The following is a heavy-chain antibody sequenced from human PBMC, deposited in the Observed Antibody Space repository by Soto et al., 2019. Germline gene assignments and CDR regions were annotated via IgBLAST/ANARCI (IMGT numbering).Heavy chain of an antibody. D-gene: IGHD5-18*01. CDR1: GGSISSSSYY. CDR2: IYYSGST. Sequence: XXTLSLTFTVSGGSISSSSYYWGCIRQPPGKGLEWIGSIYYSGSTYYNPSLKSRVTISVDTSKNQFSLKLSSVTAPDTAVYYCARHWRWLQPPYYFDYWGQGTLVTVSS. J-gene: IGHJ4*02. V-gene: IGHV4-39*01. CDR3: ARHWRWLQPPYYFDY.